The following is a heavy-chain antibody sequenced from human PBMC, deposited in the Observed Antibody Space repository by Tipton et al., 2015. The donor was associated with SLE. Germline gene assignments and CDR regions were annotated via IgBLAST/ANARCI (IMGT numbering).Heavy chain of an antibody. Sequence: TLSLTCTVSGGSISSNNFFWSWLRQHPGKGLEWIGYIYYSGSAFYNPSLKSRVTISVDTSKNQFSLKLSSVTAADTAVYYCARDGNLYYDFWSGYRYFDYWGQGTLVTVSS. D-gene: IGHD3-3*01. CDR3: ARDGNLYYDFWSGYRYFDY. J-gene: IGHJ4*02. CDR1: GGSISSNNFF. V-gene: IGHV4-30-4*08. CDR2: IYYSGSA.